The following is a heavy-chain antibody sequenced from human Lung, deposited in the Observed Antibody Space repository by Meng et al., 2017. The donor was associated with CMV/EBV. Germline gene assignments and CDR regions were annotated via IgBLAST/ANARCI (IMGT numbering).Heavy chain of an antibody. CDR1: GDSITNHNW. D-gene: IGHD3-10*01. V-gene: IGHV4-4*02. CDR3: LRRSGGSV. J-gene: IGHJ1*01. Sequence: QGPLRASGPALVKPSDTLSLICAVSGDSITNHNWWAWVRQPPGKGLEWIGEIPHRGSSAYNPSLKSRVSMSIDKSKNQFSLKLTSVTAADTAVYHCLRRSGGSVWGQGTLVTVSS. CDR2: IPHRGSS.